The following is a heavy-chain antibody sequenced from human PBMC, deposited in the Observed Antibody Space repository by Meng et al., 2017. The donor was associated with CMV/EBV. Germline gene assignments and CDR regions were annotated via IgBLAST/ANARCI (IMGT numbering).Heavy chain of an antibody. Sequence: SVKVSCKASGGTFSSYAINWVRQAPGQGLEWMGGIIPILGIANYAQKFQGRVTITADKSTSTAYMELSSLRSEDTAVYYCAASSIPGYSGPDYYYGMDVWGQGTTVTVSS. CDR2: IIPILGIA. CDR3: AASSIPGYSGPDYYYGMDV. V-gene: IGHV1-69*10. D-gene: IGHD5-12*01. CDR1: GGTFSSYA. J-gene: IGHJ6*02.